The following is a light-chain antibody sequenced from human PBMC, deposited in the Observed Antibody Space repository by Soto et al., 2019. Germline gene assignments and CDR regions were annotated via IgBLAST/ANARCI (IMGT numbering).Light chain of an antibody. J-gene: IGKJ5*01. Sequence: DIVMTQSPLSLPVTPGEPATLSCRSSQNVSDNYLAWYQQKPGQAPRLLIYGASTRATGIPARFSGSGSGTEFTLTISSLQSEDFAVYYCHQYDNWPKTFGQGTRLEIK. CDR1: QNVSDN. CDR2: GAS. V-gene: IGKV3-15*01. CDR3: HQYDNWPKT.